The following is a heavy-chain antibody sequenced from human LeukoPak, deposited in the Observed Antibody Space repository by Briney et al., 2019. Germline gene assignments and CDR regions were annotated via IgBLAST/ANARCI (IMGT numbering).Heavy chain of an antibody. V-gene: IGHV1-2*02. Sequence: ASVEVSCKASGYTFTGYYMHWVRQAPGQGLEWMGWINPNSGGTNYAQKFQGRVTMTRDTSISTAYMELSRLRSDDTAVYYCAREEGYYYGSGSYSPTLGYWGQGTLVTVSS. CDR2: INPNSGGT. D-gene: IGHD3-10*01. CDR3: AREEGYYYGSGSYSPTLGY. CDR1: GYTFTGYY. J-gene: IGHJ4*02.